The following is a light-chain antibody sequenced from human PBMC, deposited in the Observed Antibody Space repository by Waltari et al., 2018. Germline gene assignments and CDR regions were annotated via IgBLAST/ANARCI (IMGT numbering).Light chain of an antibody. CDR2: DAS. J-gene: IGKJ4*01. V-gene: IGKV3-11*01. Sequence: EIVLTQSPATLSLSPGARATLSCRASQSVSTFLAWYQHTPGQAPRLLIYDASNRATGIPARFSGSGSGTDFTLTISSLDPEDFAVYFCQQRSNWPLTFGGGTKVEIK. CDR1: QSVSTF. CDR3: QQRSNWPLT.